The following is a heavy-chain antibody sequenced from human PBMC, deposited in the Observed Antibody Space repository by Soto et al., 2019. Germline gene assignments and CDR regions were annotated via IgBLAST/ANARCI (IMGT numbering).Heavy chain of an antibody. Sequence: SETLSLTCAVYGGSFSGYYWSWIRQPPGKGLEWIGEINHSGSTNYNPSLKSRVTISVDTSKNQFSLKLSSVTAADTAVYYCASLRGYSYDSNWFDPWGQGTLVTVSS. CDR2: INHSGST. CDR1: GGSFSGYY. D-gene: IGHD5-18*01. J-gene: IGHJ5*02. CDR3: ASLRGYSYDSNWFDP. V-gene: IGHV4-34*01.